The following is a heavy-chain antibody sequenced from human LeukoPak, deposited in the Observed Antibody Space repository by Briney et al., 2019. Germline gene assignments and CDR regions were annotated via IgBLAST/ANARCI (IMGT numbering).Heavy chain of an antibody. D-gene: IGHD5-18*01. CDR2: ISSSGST. CDR3: ARDRLGGYDDTAMGDAFDI. Sequence: SQTLSLTCTVSGDSISSGDYYWSWIRQPAGKGLEWIGRISSSGSTNYNPSLKSRVTISVDTSKNQFSLKLSSVTAADTAVYYCARDRLGGYDDTAMGDAFDIWGQGTMVTVSS. CDR1: GDSISSGDYY. J-gene: IGHJ3*02. V-gene: IGHV4-61*02.